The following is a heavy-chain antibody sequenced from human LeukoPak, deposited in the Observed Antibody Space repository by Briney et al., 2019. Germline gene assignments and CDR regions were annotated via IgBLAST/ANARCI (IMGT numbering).Heavy chain of an antibody. Sequence: SETLSLTCTVSGGSISSYYWSWIRQPPGKGLEWIGYIYYSGSTNYNPSLKSRVTISVDTSKNQFSLKLSSVTAADTAVYYCARADYDFWSGRYYYGMDVWGQGTTVTVSS. J-gene: IGHJ6*02. D-gene: IGHD3-3*01. V-gene: IGHV4-59*08. CDR2: IYYSGST. CDR3: ARADYDFWSGRYYYGMDV. CDR1: GGSISSYY.